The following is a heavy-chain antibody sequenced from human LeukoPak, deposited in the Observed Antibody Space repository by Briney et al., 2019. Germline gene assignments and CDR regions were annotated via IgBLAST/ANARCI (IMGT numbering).Heavy chain of an antibody. CDR3: ARVPRWYVIDY. CDR2: ISSSGSTI. V-gene: IGHV3-48*03. CDR1: GFTFSSHE. Sequence: PGGSLRLSCAASGFTFSSHEMKWVRQAPWKGLEWVSYISSSGSTIYYADSVKGRFTISRDNAKNSLYLQMNSLRAEDTAVYYCARVPRWYVIDYWGQGTLVTVSS. D-gene: IGHD4-23*01. J-gene: IGHJ4*02.